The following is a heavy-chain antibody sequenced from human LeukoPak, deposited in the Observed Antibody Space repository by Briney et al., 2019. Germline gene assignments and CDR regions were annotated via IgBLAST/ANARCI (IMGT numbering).Heavy chain of an antibody. CDR1: GFTFSSYA. D-gene: IGHD1-26*01. CDR2: ISYDGSNK. CDR3: ARGSGSYRRGMDV. Sequence: PGGPLRLSCAASGFTFSSYAMHWVRQAPGKGLEWVAVISYDGSNKYYADSVKGRFTISRDNSKNTLYLQMNSLRAEDTAVYYCARGSGSYRRGMDVWGKGTTVTVSS. J-gene: IGHJ6*04. V-gene: IGHV3-30-3*01.